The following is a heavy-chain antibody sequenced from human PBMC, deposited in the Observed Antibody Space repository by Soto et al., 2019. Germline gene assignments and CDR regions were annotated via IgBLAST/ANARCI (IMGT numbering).Heavy chain of an antibody. CDR3: AKPNYYDSPAPDAFDI. D-gene: IGHD3-22*01. CDR1: GFTFSSYA. Sequence: GGSLRLSCAASGFTFSSYAMSWVRQAPGKGLEWVSAISGSGGSTYYADSVKGRFTISRDNSKNTLYLQMNSLRAEDTAVYYCAKPNYYDSPAPDAFDIWGQGTMVTVSS. V-gene: IGHV3-23*01. CDR2: ISGSGGST. J-gene: IGHJ3*02.